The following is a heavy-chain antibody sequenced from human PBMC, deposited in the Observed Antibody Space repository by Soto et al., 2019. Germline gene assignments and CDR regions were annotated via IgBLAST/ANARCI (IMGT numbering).Heavy chain of an antibody. V-gene: IGHV1-46*01. Sequence: ASVKVSCKASGYTFTSYYMHWVRQAPGQGLEWMGIINPSGGSTSYAQKFQGRVTMTRDTSTSTVYMELSSLRSEDTAVYYCARDRSFIAVAHYYYYGMDVWGQGTTVTVSS. J-gene: IGHJ6*02. CDR3: ARDRSFIAVAHYYYYGMDV. D-gene: IGHD6-19*01. CDR2: INPSGGST. CDR1: GYTFTSYY.